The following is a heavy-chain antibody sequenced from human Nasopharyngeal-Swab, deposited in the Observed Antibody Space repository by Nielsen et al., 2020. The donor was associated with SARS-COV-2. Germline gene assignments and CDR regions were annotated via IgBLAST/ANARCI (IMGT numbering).Heavy chain of an antibody. Sequence: ASVKVSCKASGYTFTSYGISWVRQAPGQGLEWMGWVSAYNGNTNYAQKLQGRVTMTTDTSTSTAYMELRSLRSDDTAVYCCARERGTTGFGYFNLWGRGTLVTVSS. V-gene: IGHV1-18*01. CDR2: VSAYNGNT. D-gene: IGHD1-7*01. CDR3: ARERGTTGFGYFNL. J-gene: IGHJ2*01. CDR1: GYTFTSYG.